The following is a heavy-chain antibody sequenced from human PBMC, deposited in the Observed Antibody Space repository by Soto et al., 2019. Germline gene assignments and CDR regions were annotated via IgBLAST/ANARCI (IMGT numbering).Heavy chain of an antibody. CDR2: IHNDGSTT. J-gene: IGHJ4*01. D-gene: IGHD1-7*01. CDR1: GFTFSSYW. Sequence: EVQLVESGGGLVQPGGSVRLSCAASGFTFSSYWMHWVHQAPGKGLMWVSRIHNDGSTTRYADSVKGRFTISRDNAKNTLYLQMSSLRVEETAVYYCARDNWNSYWGQGTLVTVSS. V-gene: IGHV3-74*01. CDR3: ARDNWNSY.